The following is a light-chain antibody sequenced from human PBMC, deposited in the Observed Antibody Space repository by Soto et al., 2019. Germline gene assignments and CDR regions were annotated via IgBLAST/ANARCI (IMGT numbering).Light chain of an antibody. Sequence: AIQLTQSPSSLSASVGDRVTITCRASQGISSALAWYQQKPGKAPKLLIYDASSLESGVPSRFSGSGSGTDFTLTISSLQPEDFATYYCQQFNRRVFTFGPGTKVDIK. CDR3: QQFNRRVFT. CDR1: QGISSA. J-gene: IGKJ3*01. CDR2: DAS. V-gene: IGKV1-13*02.